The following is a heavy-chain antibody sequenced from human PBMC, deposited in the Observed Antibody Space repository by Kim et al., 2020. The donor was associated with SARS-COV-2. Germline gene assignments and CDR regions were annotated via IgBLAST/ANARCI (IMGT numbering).Heavy chain of an antibody. J-gene: IGHJ6*02. Sequence: GGSLRLSCAASGFTFSSYGMHWVRQAPGKGLEWVAVIWYDGSNKYYADSVKGRFTISRDNSKNTLYLQMNSLRAEDTAVYYCARLPAARYYGMDVWGQGTTVTVSS. D-gene: IGHD2-2*01. CDR2: IWYDGSNK. V-gene: IGHV3-33*01. CDR1: GFTFSSYG. CDR3: ARLPAARYYGMDV.